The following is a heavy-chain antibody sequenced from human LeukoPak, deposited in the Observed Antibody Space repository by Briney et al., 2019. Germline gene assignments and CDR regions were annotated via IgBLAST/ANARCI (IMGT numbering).Heavy chain of an antibody. Sequence: SETLSLTCTVSGGSIRSSHSFWGWIRQPLGKGLEWIATIYENGNTYYSPSLKSRVTISVDTSNDEFSLNLNSVTAADTAMYYCARATAAPSSYYFDHWGQGTLVTVSS. CDR2: IYENGNT. J-gene: IGHJ4*02. D-gene: IGHD6-25*01. V-gene: IGHV4-39*07. CDR3: ARATAAPSSYYFDH. CDR1: GGSIRSSHSF.